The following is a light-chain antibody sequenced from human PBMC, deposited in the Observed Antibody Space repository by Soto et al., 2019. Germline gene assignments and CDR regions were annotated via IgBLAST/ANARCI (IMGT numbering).Light chain of an antibody. V-gene: IGLV1-44*01. CDR1: RSNIGSDT. Sequence: QAVLTQPPSASGTPGQRVTISCFGSRSNIGSDTVNWYQQLPGTAPKLLIYTNNQRPSGVPDRFSGSKSGTSASLAISGLQSEDEADYYCASWDGSLNGWVFGGGTKLTVL. CDR3: ASWDGSLNGWV. J-gene: IGLJ3*02. CDR2: TNN.